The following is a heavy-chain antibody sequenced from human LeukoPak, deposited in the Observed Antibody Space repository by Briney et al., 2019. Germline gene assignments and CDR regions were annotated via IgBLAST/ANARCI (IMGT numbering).Heavy chain of an antibody. J-gene: IGHJ3*02. CDR1: GGSISSSSYY. CDR3: ARGGHDSDAFDI. V-gene: IGHV4-61*01. Sequence: SETLSLTCTVSGGSISSSSYYWSWIRQPPGKGLEWIGYIYYSGSTNYNPSLKSRVTISVDTSKNQFSLKLSSVTAADTAVYYCARGGHDSDAFDIWGQGTMVTVSS. CDR2: IYYSGST. D-gene: IGHD2-21*02.